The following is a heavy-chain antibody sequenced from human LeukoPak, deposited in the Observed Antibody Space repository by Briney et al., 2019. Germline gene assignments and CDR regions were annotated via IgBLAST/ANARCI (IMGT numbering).Heavy chain of an antibody. CDR3: XXXXXXXXYYYYYGMDV. CDR1: GFTFSSYA. CDR2: ISGSGGST. Sequence: PGGSLRLSCAASGFTFSSYAMSWVRQAPGKGLEWVSAISGSGGSTYYADSVKGRFTISRDNSKNTLYLQMNSLRAEDTAVHYXXXXXXXXXYYYYYGMDVWGQGTTVTVSS. V-gene: IGHV3-23*01. J-gene: IGHJ6*02.